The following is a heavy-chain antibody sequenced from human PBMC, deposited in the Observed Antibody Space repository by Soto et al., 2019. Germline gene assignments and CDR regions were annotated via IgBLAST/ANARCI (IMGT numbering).Heavy chain of an antibody. D-gene: IGHD6-19*01. CDR3: AKDPRDGQWLVAYYFDY. CDR1: GFTFSSYG. CDR2: ISYDGRNK. Sequence: QVQLVESGGGVVQPGRSLRLSCAASGFTFSSYGMHWVRQAPGKGLEWVAVISYDGRNKYYADSVKGRFTISRDNSKNTLYLQMNGLRAEDTAVYYCAKDPRDGQWLVAYYFDYWGQGTLVTISS. J-gene: IGHJ4*02. V-gene: IGHV3-30*18.